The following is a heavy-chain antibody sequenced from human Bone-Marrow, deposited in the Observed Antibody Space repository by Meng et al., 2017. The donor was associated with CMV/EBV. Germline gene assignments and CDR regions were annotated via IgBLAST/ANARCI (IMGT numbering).Heavy chain of an antibody. V-gene: IGHV1-18*01. Sequence: ASVKVSCKASGYTFISYGISWVRQAPGQGLEWMGWISAYNDNTNYAQKLQGRVTMTRDTSTSTVYMELSSLRSEDTAVYYCARGPVGGTRIAAAGMDYWGQGTLVTVAS. CDR2: ISAYNDNT. J-gene: IGHJ4*02. CDR3: ARGPVGGTRIAAAGMDY. D-gene: IGHD6-13*01. CDR1: GYTFISYG.